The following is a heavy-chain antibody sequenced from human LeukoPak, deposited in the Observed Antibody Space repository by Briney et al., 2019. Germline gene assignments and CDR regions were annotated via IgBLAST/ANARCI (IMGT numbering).Heavy chain of an antibody. Sequence: SETLSLTCDVSGVSISTDNWWSWVRQSPGKGLEWIGEIYQSGSTNYNPSLKSRVTISVDTSKNQFSLKLSSVTAADTAVYYCARVGTDSGWYSGVYYYYYMDVWGKGTTVTVSS. CDR2: IYQSGST. J-gene: IGHJ6*03. D-gene: IGHD6-19*01. V-gene: IGHV4-4*02. CDR3: ARVGTDSGWYSGVYYYYYMDV. CDR1: GVSISTDNW.